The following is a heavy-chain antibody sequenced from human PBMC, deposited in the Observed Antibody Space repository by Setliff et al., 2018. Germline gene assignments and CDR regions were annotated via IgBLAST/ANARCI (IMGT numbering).Heavy chain of an antibody. CDR1: GGSLSSGSYY. V-gene: IGHV4-61*02. CDR2: IYTSGST. CDR3: ARGRGYSYGSTFHYYYGMDV. J-gene: IGHJ6*02. Sequence: LSLTCTVSGGSLSSGSYYWSWVRQPAGKGLEWIGRIYTSGSTNYNPSLKSRVTISVDTSKNQFSLKLSSVTAADTAVYYCARGRGYSYGSTFHYYYGMDVWGQGTRVTVSS. D-gene: IGHD5-18*01.